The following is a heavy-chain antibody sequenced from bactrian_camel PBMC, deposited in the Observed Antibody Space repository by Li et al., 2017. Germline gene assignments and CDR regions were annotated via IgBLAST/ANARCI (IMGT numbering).Heavy chain of an antibody. CDR2: ISGGGGVT. D-gene: IGHD5*01. CDR1: GFTFNNYW. J-gene: IGHJ4*01. Sequence: QLVESGGGLVQPRGSLRLSCVASGFTFNNYWMYWVRQRPGKGLAWASSISGGGGVTNYVDSVKGRFTISRDNAKNTENLQMNSLKPEDTAVYYCAATDGWVPSSLGQGTQVTVS. V-gene: IGHV3S25*01.